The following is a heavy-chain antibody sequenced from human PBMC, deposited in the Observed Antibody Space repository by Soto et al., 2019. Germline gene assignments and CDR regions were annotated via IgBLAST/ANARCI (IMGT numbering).Heavy chain of an antibody. J-gene: IGHJ3*02. CDR3: ASPSPYYYDRPSDAFDI. CDR2: IIPIFGTA. Sequence: ASVKVSCKASGGTFSSYAISWVRQAPGQGLEWMGGIIPIFGTANYAQKFQGRVTITADESTSTAYMELSSLRSEDTAVYYCASPSPYYYDRPSDAFDIWGQGTMVTVPS. V-gene: IGHV1-69*13. CDR1: GGTFSSYA. D-gene: IGHD3-10*02.